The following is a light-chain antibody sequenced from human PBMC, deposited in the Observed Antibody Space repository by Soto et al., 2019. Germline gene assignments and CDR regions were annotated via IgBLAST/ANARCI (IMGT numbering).Light chain of an antibody. CDR2: DAS. Sequence: DIQMTQSPSAMSASVGDRVTITCRASQGISNHLVWFQQRPGKVPKRLIYDASSLQTGVPSRFSGSGSGTDFTLTISSLQPEDFATFYCQQYKVYPYTFGQGSRLDIQ. CDR1: QGISNH. V-gene: IGKV1-17*03. CDR3: QQYKVYPYT. J-gene: IGKJ2*01.